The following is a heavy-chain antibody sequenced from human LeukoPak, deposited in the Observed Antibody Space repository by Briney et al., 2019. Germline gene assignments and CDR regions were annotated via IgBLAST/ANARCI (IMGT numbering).Heavy chain of an antibody. D-gene: IGHD1-26*01. Sequence: PSETLSLTCTVSGGSISSGGYYWSWIRQHPGKGLEWIGHIYYSGSTYYNPSLKSRVTISVDTSKNQFSLKLSSVTAADTAVYYCARDVGATRYFDYWGQGTLVTVSS. CDR2: IYYSGST. CDR3: ARDVGATRYFDY. J-gene: IGHJ4*02. V-gene: IGHV4-31*03. CDR1: GGSISSGGYY.